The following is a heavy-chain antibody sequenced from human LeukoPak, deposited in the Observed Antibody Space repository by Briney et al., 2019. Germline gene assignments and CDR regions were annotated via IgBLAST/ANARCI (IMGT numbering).Heavy chain of an antibody. Sequence: GGSLRLSCAASGFTFDTSWMHWVRQAPGRGLVWVARIDSDGTLTGYVDSVKGRFTISRDNAKNTVYLQMNSLRAEDTAIYYCARDVQWLVYGDRYAFDIWGQGTMVTVSS. CDR2: IDSDGTLT. CDR3: ARDVQWLVYGDRYAFDI. D-gene: IGHD6-19*01. V-gene: IGHV3-74*01. J-gene: IGHJ3*02. CDR1: GFTFDTSW.